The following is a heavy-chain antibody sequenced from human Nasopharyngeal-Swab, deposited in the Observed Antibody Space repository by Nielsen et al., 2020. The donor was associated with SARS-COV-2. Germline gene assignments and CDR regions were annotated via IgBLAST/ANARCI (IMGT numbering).Heavy chain of an antibody. Sequence: GSLRLSCTVSGGSISSYYWSWIRQPPGQGLEWIGYIYYSRSTNYTPSLKSRVTISVDTSKNQFSLKLRPVTAADTAVYYCARILTIFGVVASYYFDYWGQGTLVTVSS. CDR3: ARILTIFGVVASYYFDY. J-gene: IGHJ4*02. CDR1: GGSISSYY. CDR2: IYYSRST. V-gene: IGHV4-59*01. D-gene: IGHD3-3*01.